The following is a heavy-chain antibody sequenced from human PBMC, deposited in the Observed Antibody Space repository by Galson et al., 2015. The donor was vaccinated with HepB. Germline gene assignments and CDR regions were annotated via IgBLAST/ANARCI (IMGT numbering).Heavy chain of an antibody. CDR1: GYTFSNYA. CDR3: ARDLIGAGFYDY. CDR2: IIGGNGDT. D-gene: IGHD4/OR15-4a*01. Sequence: SVKVSCRASGYTFSNYALHWVRQAPGQRLEWMGCIIGGNGDTIYSQNFQGSVTITSDTSASTAYMELSSLRSEDTAFYYCARDLIGAGFYDYWGQGTAVIVSS. V-gene: IGHV1-3*01. J-gene: IGHJ4*02.